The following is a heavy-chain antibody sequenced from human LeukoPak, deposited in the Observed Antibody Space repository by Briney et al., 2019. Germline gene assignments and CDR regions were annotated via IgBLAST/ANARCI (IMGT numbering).Heavy chain of an antibody. CDR1: GGTFSSYA. Sequence: EASVKVSCKASGGTFSSYAISWVRQAPGQGLEWMGRIIPIFGIANYAQKFQGRVTITADKSTGTAYMELSSLRSEDTAVYYCAREVVVVVSENYYYYGMDVWGQGTTVTVSS. J-gene: IGHJ6*02. CDR2: IIPIFGIA. V-gene: IGHV1-69*04. CDR3: AREVVVVVSENYYYYGMDV. D-gene: IGHD2-15*01.